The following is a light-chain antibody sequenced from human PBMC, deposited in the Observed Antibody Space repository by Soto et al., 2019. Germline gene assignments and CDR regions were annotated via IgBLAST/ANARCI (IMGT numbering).Light chain of an antibody. CDR1: SSNIGAGYD. V-gene: IGLV1-40*01. CDR3: QSYDRSLSGSV. J-gene: IGLJ2*01. Sequence: QSVLTQPPSVSGAPGQRVTISCTGSSSNIGAGYDVHWYQQLPGTAPRLLIYGNSIRPSGVPDRFSGSKSATSASLAITGLQAEDEADYYCQSYDRSLSGSVFGGGTKLTVL. CDR2: GNS.